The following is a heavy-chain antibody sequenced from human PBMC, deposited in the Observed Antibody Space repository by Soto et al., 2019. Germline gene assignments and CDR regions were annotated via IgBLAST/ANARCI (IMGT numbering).Heavy chain of an antibody. Sequence: PSETLSLTCAVSGGSFTSNNWWTWVRQPPGQGLEWIGEIYRTGSTNYNPSLKSRVTISLDKSENQFSLKVTSLTAADTAVYYCASRDPGTSIDYWGQGTLVTVSS. V-gene: IGHV4-4*02. D-gene: IGHD1-7*01. J-gene: IGHJ4*02. CDR1: GGSFTSNNW. CDR2: IYRTGST. CDR3: ASRDPGTSIDY.